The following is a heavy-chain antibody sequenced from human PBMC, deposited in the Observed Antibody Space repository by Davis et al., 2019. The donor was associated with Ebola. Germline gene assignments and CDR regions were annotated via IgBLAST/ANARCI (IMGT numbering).Heavy chain of an antibody. V-gene: IGHV3-21*01. CDR2: IGVNAVET. J-gene: IGHJ6*02. Sequence: GGSLRLSCAASGFTFSDYPMTWIRQRSGKGLEWVSTIGVNAVETFYADSVKGRFTISRDNAKNSLYLQMNSLRAEDTAVYYCARDRYSSSQTHYYYGMDVWGQGTTVTVSS. CDR1: GFTFSDYP. D-gene: IGHD6-13*01. CDR3: ARDRYSSSQTHYYYGMDV.